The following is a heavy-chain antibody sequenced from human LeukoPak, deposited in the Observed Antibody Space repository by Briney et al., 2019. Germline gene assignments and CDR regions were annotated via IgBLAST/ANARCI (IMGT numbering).Heavy chain of an antibody. D-gene: IGHD2-21*02. Sequence: GGSLRLSCAASGFTVTSKYMSWVRQAPGMGLEWVSLIYSGGSTNYADSVKGRFTIPRDSYKSTLYLQLNSLRADDTAVYYCASSSGDPYYFDFWGQGALVTVSS. J-gene: IGHJ4*02. V-gene: IGHV3-66*01. CDR1: GFTVTSKY. CDR3: ASSSGDPYYFDF. CDR2: IYSGGST.